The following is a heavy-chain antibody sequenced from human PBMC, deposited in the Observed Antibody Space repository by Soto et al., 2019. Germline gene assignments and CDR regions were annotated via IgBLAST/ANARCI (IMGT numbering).Heavy chain of an antibody. CDR3: AAGGGLPRYY. D-gene: IGHD5-12*01. CDR2: IYHSGGT. CDR1: GGSISSGGYS. V-gene: IGHV4-30-2*01. Sequence: QLQLQESGSGLVKPSQTLSLTCAVSGGSISSGGYSWSWIRQPPGKGLEWIGYIYHSGGTYYNPSLKSRVTISVDRSKNQFSLKLSSVAAAATAVYYCAAGGGLPRYYWGQGTLVTVSS. J-gene: IGHJ4*02.